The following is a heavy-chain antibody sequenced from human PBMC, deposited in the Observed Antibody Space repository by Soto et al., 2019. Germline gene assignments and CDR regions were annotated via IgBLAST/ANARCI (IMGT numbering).Heavy chain of an antibody. J-gene: IGHJ5*02. CDR3: ANPYLAWAAAWFDP. CDR2: ISGIGGST. D-gene: IGHD6-13*01. CDR1: GFTFSSYA. V-gene: IGHV3-23*01. Sequence: EVQLLESGGGLVQPGGSLRLSCAASGFTFSSYAMSWVRQAPGKGLEWVSAISGIGGSTYYAYSGKGRFTISRDNYKNTLYLQMNSLRAEDTAVYYCANPYLAWAAAWFDPWGQGTLVTVSS.